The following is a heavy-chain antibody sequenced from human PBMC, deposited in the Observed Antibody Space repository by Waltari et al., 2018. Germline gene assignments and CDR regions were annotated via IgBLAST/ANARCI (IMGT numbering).Heavy chain of an antibody. Sequence: QVQLQESGPGLVKPSETLSLTCAVSGYSISSGYYWGWIRQPPGKGLEWIGSIYHIGSTYYNPSLKSRVTISVDTSKNQFSLKLSSVTAADTAVYYCARHRSSLIYGMDVWGQGTTVTVSS. CDR2: IYHIGST. J-gene: IGHJ6*02. V-gene: IGHV4-38-2*01. CDR3: ARHRSSLIYGMDV. CDR1: GYSISSGYY. D-gene: IGHD6-19*01.